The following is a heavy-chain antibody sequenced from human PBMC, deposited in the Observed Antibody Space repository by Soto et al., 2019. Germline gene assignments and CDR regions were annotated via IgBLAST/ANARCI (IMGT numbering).Heavy chain of an antibody. V-gene: IGHV3-53*02. CDR3: ARRSSGYPYYFDY. D-gene: IGHD3-22*01. Sequence: EVQLVETGGGLIQPGGSLRLPCAASGFTVSTNYMSWVRQAPGKGLEWVSLIYSGGSTYYADSVKGRFTISSDNSKNTLYLQMNSLRAEDTAVYYCARRSSGYPYYFDYWGQGTLVTVSS. CDR2: IYSGGST. J-gene: IGHJ4*02. CDR1: GFTVSTNY.